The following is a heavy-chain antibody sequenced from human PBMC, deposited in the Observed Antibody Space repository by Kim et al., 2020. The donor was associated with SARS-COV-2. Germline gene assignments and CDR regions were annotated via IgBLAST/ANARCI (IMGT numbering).Heavy chain of an antibody. J-gene: IGHJ4*02. CDR3: ARVGGGGRYFDY. V-gene: IGHV4-38-2*02. D-gene: IGHD2-15*01. CDR1: GYSISSGYY. Sequence: SETLSLTCTVSGYSISSGYYWGWIRQPPGKGLEWIGSIYHSGSTYYNPSLKSRVTISVDTSKNQFSLKLSSVTAADTAVYYCARVGGGGRYFDYWGQGTLVTVSS. CDR2: IYHSGST.